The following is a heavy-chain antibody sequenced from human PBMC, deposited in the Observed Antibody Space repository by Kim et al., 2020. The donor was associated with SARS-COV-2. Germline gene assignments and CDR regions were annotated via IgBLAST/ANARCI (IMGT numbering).Heavy chain of an antibody. D-gene: IGHD4-17*01. CDR2: ISAYNGNT. J-gene: IGHJ4*02. Sequence: ASVKVSCKASGYTFTSYGISWVRQAPGQGLEWMGWISAYNGNTNYAQKLQGRVTMTTDTSTSTAYMELRSLRSDDTAVYYCARVIGYYGDYVSFDYWGQGTLVTVSS. CDR3: ARVIGYYGDYVSFDY. CDR1: GYTFTSYG. V-gene: IGHV1-18*01.